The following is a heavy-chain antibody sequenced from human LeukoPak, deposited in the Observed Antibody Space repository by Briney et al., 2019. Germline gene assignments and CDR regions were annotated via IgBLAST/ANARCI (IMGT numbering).Heavy chain of an antibody. V-gene: IGHV4-59*01. CDR3: ARVIYGGNSVDY. CDR1: GGSISSYY. Sequence: SETLSLTCTVSGGSISSYYWSWIRQPPGKGLEWIGYIYCSGSTNYNPSLKSRVTISVDTSKNQFSLKLSSVTAADTAVYYCARVIYGGNSVDYWGQGTLVTVSS. CDR2: IYCSGST. D-gene: IGHD4-23*01. J-gene: IGHJ4*02.